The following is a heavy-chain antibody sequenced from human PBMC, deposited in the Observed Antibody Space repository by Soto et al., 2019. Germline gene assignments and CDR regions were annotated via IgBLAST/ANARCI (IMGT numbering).Heavy chain of an antibody. CDR1: GYTFTSYD. V-gene: IGHV1-8*01. J-gene: IGHJ4*02. Sequence: QVQLVQSGAEVKKPGASVKVSCKASGYTFTSYDINWVRQATGQGLEWMGWMNPNSGNTGYAQKFQGRVTMTRNTSISTAYMELSSLRSEATAVYYCAGGFWDIVVVPAAPSPGGGDYWGQGTLVTVSS. CDR3: AGGFWDIVVVPAAPSPGGGDY. D-gene: IGHD2-2*01. CDR2: MNPNSGNT.